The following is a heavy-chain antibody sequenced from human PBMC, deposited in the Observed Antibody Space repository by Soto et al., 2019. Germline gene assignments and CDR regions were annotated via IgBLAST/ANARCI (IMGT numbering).Heavy chain of an antibody. CDR1: GFTFSSYA. V-gene: IGHV3-30-3*01. CDR3: AREGNNHYYHSNKRGVGDYYYYYGMDV. CDR2: ISYDGSNK. J-gene: IGHJ6*02. D-gene: IGHD3-22*01. Sequence: GGSLRLSCAASGFTFSSYAMHWVRQAPGKGLEWVAVISYDGSNKYYADSVKGRFTISRDNSKNTLYLQMNSLRAEDTAVYYCAREGNNHYYHSNKRGVGDYYYYYGMDVWGQGTTVTVSS.